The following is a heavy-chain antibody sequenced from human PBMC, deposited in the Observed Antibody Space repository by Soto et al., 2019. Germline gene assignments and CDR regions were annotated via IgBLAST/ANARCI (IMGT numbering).Heavy chain of an antibody. V-gene: IGHV1-46*03. J-gene: IGHJ4*02. CDR1: GYIFTNFY. CDR3: TRGLASGDY. D-gene: IGHD6-6*01. CDR2: INPNGGST. Sequence: QVQLVPPGAAVKKPGASVKFSCKASGYIFTNFYIHWVRQAPGQGLEWIGIINPNGGSTNYAQNFQGRVTMTRDTSTSTVYMDLSSPRSEDTAVYYCTRGLASGDYWCQGTLITVSS.